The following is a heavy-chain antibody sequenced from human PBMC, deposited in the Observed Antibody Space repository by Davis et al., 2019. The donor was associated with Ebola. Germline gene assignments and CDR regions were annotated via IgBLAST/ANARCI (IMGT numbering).Heavy chain of an antibody. CDR3: GKADCGGDCRVVDF. J-gene: IGHJ4*02. Sequence: GESLKISCAASGFTFDNYAMHWVRQVPGKGLECVSLISGDGTLTYYADSVRGRFTISRDSSKSSLYLQMNSLRSEDTALYYCGKADCGGDCRVVDFWGQGTLVTVSA. D-gene: IGHD2-21*02. CDR1: GFTFDNYA. V-gene: IGHV3-43*02. CDR2: ISGDGTLT.